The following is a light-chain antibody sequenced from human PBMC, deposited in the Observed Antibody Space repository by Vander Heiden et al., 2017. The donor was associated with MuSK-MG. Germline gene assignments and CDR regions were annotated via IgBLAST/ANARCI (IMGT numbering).Light chain of an antibody. CDR2: QDT. V-gene: IGLV3-1*01. Sequence: SYELTQPPSVSVSPGKTASITCSGDKLGDKYVCWYQQKPGQSPVLVIYQDTKRPSGIPERFSGSNSGNTATLTISGTQAMDEADYYCQAWDSSHVVFGGGTKLTVL. CDR3: QAWDSSHVV. J-gene: IGLJ2*01. CDR1: KLGDKY.